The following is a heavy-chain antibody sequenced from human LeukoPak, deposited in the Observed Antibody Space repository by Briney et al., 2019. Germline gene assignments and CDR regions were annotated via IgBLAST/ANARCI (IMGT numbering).Heavy chain of an antibody. CDR3: ARDVPQMVQLRFRGAFDI. J-gene: IGHJ3*02. Sequence: WASVKVSCKASGYTFTDYGIIWVRQAPGQGLEWMGWISAYNGNTNYAQKLQGRVTMTTDTSTSTAYMELRSLRSDDTAVYYCARDVPQMVQLRFRGAFDIWGQGTMVTVSS. CDR2: ISAYNGNT. V-gene: IGHV1-18*01. CDR1: GYTFTDYG. D-gene: IGHD6-13*01.